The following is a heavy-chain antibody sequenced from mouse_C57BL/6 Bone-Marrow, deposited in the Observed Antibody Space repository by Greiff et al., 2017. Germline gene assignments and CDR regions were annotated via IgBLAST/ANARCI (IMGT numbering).Heavy chain of an antibody. J-gene: IGHJ2*01. CDR3: SRGNYNYFDD. V-gene: IGHV1-26*01. CDR2: INPNNGGT. Sequence: VQLQQSGPELVKPGASVKISCKASGYTFTDYYMNWVKQSHGKSLEWIGDINPNNGGTSYNQKFKGKATLTVDKSSSTAYMELRSLTSEDSAVYYCSRGNYNYFDDGGQGTTLTVSA. CDR1: GYTFTDYY. D-gene: IGHD2-1*01.